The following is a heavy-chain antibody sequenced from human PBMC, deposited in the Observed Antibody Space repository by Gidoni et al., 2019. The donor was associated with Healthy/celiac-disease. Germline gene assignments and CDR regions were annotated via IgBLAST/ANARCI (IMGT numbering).Heavy chain of an antibody. J-gene: IGHJ6*02. CDR3: ARALAVAIPTYYYGMDV. CDR1: RFTFSDYY. Sequence: QVQLVESGGGLVKPGGSLRRSCASSRFTFSDYYMSWIRQDPGTGLEWVSYISSSGSTIYYADSVKGRFTISRDNAKNSLYLQMNSLRAEDTAVYYCARALAVAIPTYYYGMDVWGQGTTVTVSS. V-gene: IGHV3-11*01. CDR2: ISSSGSTI. D-gene: IGHD6-19*01.